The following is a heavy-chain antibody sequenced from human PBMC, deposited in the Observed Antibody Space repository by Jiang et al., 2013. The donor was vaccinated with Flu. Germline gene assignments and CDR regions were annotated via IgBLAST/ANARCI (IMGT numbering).Heavy chain of an antibody. D-gene: IGHD5-24*01. Sequence: SGAEVKKPGASVKVSCKASGYIFTGYYMHWVRRAPGHGLEWLGNINCNNGDTDYAQKFQGRVTMTRDTSISTVYMELTSLRSDDTAVYYCARDPPSRGMATNMGDYGYWGQGTLVTVSS. J-gene: IGHJ4*02. CDR2: INCNNGDT. CDR1: GYIFTGYY. V-gene: IGHV1-2*02. CDR3: ARDPPSRGMATNMGDYGY.